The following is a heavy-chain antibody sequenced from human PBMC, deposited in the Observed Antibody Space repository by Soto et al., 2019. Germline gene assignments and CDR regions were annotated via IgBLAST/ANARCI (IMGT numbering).Heavy chain of an antibody. D-gene: IGHD1-26*01. CDR1: GFTFNNYA. V-gene: IGHV3-23*01. CDR2: ITGSGDSA. Sequence: EVQLLESGGGLVQPGGSLRLSCAASGFTFNNYAISWVRQAPGKGLEWVSTITGSGDSAYYADSVKDRFIISRDNSKNTLYMQMHSLGAEDSAIYYCAKGRGTNYYYHMDVWGGGNTVTVSS. CDR3: AKGRGTNYYYHMDV. J-gene: IGHJ6*03.